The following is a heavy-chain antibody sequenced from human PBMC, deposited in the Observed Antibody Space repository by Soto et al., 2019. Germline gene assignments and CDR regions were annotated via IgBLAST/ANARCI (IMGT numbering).Heavy chain of an antibody. J-gene: IGHJ6*02. CDR3: AIPYQSGYYIYYLYAMDV. CDR2: IYPSDSEN. D-gene: IGHD3-3*01. Sequence: GESLKVSCRASGYDFATYWIGWVSKMPGKGLEWIGIIYPSDSENRYSPSFQGQVTISVDKSSLTAYFLLSTLTASDTAMYFCAIPYQSGYYIYYLYAMDVWGQGTTVTVSS. V-gene: IGHV5-51*01. CDR1: GYDFATYW.